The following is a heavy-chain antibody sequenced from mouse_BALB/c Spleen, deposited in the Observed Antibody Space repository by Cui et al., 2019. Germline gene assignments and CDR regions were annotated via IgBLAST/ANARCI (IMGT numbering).Heavy chain of an antibody. J-gene: IGHJ2*01. CDR3: ARYDYYGSSYFDY. Sequence: QLQLQQPVAALAKLGPSLKASCKASGYTFTSYWMHWVKQRPGRGLEWIGRIDPNSGGTKYNEKFKSKATLTVDKPSSTAYMQLSSLTSEDSAVYYCARYDYYGSSYFDYWGQGTTLTVSS. CDR2: IDPNSGGT. CDR1: GYTFTSYW. V-gene: IGHV1-72*01. D-gene: IGHD1-1*01.